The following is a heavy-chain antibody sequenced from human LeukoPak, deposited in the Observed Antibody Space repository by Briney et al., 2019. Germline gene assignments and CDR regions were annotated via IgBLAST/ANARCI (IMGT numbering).Heavy chain of an antibody. J-gene: IGHJ2*01. D-gene: IGHD3-10*01. CDR2: MIPISGTA. Sequence: SVKVSCKASGGTFSSYAISWVRQAPGQGLEWMGRMIPISGTANYAQKFQGRVTITTDESTSTAYMELSSLRSEDTAVYYCARQYYYGSGSYWYFDLWGRGTLVTVSS. CDR3: ARQYYYGSGSYWYFDL. CDR1: GGTFSSYA. V-gene: IGHV1-69*05.